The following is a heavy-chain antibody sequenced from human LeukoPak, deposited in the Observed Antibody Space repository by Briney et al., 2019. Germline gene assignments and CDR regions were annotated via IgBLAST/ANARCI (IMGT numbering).Heavy chain of an antibody. D-gene: IGHD6-25*01. J-gene: IGHJ4*02. CDR1: GFIFSDYS. V-gene: IGHV3-48*01. Sequence: GGSLRLSCAASGFIFSDYSMNWVRQSPGKGLEWVAYISSSRSTIYDADSVKGRFTNSRDNAKNSLYLQMNSLRAEDTAVYYCAERFDYWGQGTLVTVSS. CDR2: ISSSRSTI. CDR3: AERFDY.